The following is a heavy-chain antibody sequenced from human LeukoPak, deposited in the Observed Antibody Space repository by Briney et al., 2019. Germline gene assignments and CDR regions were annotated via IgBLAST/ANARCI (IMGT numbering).Heavy chain of an antibody. Sequence: PGGSLRLSCAASGFTFSTYAMNWVRQAPGKGLEWVSAISGSGGSTYYADSVKGRFTISRDNSKNTLYLQMNSLRAEDTAVYYCAKAICGNYIKGFDYWGQGTLVTVSS. D-gene: IGHD1-26*01. CDR2: ISGSGGST. V-gene: IGHV3-23*01. J-gene: IGHJ4*02. CDR1: GFTFSTYA. CDR3: AKAICGNYIKGFDY.